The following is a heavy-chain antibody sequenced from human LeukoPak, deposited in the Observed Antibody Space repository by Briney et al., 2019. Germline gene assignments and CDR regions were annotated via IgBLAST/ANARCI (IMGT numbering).Heavy chain of an antibody. CDR1: GFTFSSYA. J-gene: IGHJ4*02. CDR3: ARNNWNYAFDY. CDR2: ISSGGGTT. Sequence: GGSLRLSCAASGFTFSSYAMSWVRQAPGKGLEWVSGISSGGGTTYYADSVKGRFTISRDNSKNTLYLQMNSLRAEDTAVYYCARNNWNYAFDYWGQGTLVTVSS. D-gene: IGHD1-7*01. V-gene: IGHV3-23*01.